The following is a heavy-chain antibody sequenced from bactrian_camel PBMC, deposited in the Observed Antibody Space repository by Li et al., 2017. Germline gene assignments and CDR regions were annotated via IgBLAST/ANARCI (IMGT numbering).Heavy chain of an antibody. Sequence: VQLVESGGGLVQPGGTQRLSCAASEFTFSYNAMSWVRQAPGKGLEWVSSIHSSAGITYYADSVKGRFTISRDNAKNTLFLQLNSLKTEDTAMYYRAKDERPDQVRVAVGFGYWGQGTQVTVS. J-gene: IGHJ6*01. V-gene: IGHV3S31*01. CDR2: IHSSAGIT. CDR1: EFTFSYNA. D-gene: IGHD6*01. CDR3: AKDERPDQVRVAVGFGY.